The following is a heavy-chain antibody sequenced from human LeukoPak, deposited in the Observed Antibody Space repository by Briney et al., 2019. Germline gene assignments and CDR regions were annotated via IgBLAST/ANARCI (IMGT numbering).Heavy chain of an antibody. J-gene: IGHJ4*02. Sequence: PSETLSLTCAVYGGSFSGYYWSWIRQPPGKGLEWIGEINHSGSTNYNPSLKSRVTISVDTSKNQFSLKLSSVTAADTAVYYCARVRSFRWSEYYFDYWGQGTLVTVSS. D-gene: IGHD2-15*01. CDR3: ARVRSFRWSEYYFDY. CDR2: INHSGST. CDR1: GGSFSGYY. V-gene: IGHV4-34*01.